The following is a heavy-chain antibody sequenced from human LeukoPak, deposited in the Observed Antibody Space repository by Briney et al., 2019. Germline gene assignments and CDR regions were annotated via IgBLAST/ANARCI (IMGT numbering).Heavy chain of an antibody. CDR1: LDATTSNF. J-gene: IGHJ4*02. Sequence: SETLSFTCTVSLDATTSNFGSWVSQPPGKGLEWIGEIHRSGSPNYNPSLQSRVTISIDRSRNQIALELSSVTAADTAVYYCAREILGGFKPGAYWGQGTVVTVSS. CDR3: AREILGGFKPGAY. V-gene: IGHV4-4*02. D-gene: IGHD1-14*01. CDR2: IHRSGSP.